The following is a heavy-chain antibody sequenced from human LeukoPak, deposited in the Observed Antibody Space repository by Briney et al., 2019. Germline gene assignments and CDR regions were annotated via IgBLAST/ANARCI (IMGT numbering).Heavy chain of an antibody. J-gene: IGHJ6*03. CDR3: ARGVAARPDYYYYYMDV. CDR2: IRYDGSNK. V-gene: IGHV3-30*02. CDR1: GFTFSSYG. Sequence: GGSLRLSCAASGFTFSSYGMHWVRQAPGKGLEWVAFIRYDGSNKYYADSVKGRFTISRDNAKNSLYLQMNSLRAEDTAVYYCARGVAARPDYYYYYMDVWGKGTTVTVSS. D-gene: IGHD6-6*01.